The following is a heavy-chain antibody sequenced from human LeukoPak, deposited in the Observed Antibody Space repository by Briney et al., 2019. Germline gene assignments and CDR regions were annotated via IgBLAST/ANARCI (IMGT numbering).Heavy chain of an antibody. V-gene: IGHV3-7*01. CDR3: ATEGIVGGGAHFDY. J-gene: IGHJ4*02. Sequence: GGSLRLSCAASGFTFSSYWMSWVRQAPGKGLEWVANIKQDGSEKYYVDSVKGRFTISRDNAKNSLYLQMHSLSAEDTAVYYCATEGIVGGGAHFDYWGQGALVTVSS. CDR1: GFTFSSYW. CDR2: IKQDGSEK. D-gene: IGHD1-26*01.